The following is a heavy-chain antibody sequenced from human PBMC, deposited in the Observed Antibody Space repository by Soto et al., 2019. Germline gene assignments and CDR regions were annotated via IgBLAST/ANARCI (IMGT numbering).Heavy chain of an antibody. J-gene: IGHJ6*02. CDR2: IYYSGST. D-gene: IGHD3-3*01. CDR1: GGSISSYY. V-gene: IGHV4-59*01. Sequence: PSETLSLTCTVSGGSISSYYWSWIRQPPGKGLEWIGYIYYSGSTSYNPSLKSRVTISVDTSKNQFSLKLSSVTAADTAVYYCARAAIFWSGSYGMGVWGQGTSLTVS. CDR3: ARAAIFWSGSYGMGV.